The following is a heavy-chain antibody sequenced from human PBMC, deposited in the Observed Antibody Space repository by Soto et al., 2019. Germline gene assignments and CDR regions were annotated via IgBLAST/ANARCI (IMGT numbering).Heavy chain of an antibody. Sequence: EVQLLESGGGLVQPGASLRLSCAASGFTFTTFDMSWARQAPGKGLECVSVVRGSDGSTSYADSLKGRFTSSKDSSKNPLYLQMNSVRAEDTALYYCAKGAWLDYWGQRTLVTVSS. CDR2: VRGSDGST. CDR3: AKGAWLDY. V-gene: IGHV3-23*01. J-gene: IGHJ4*02. CDR1: GFTFTTFD. D-gene: IGHD5-12*01.